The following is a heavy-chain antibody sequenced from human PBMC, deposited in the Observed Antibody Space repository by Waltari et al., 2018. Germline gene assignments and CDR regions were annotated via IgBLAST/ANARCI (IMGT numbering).Heavy chain of an antibody. CDR2: IIPIFGTA. V-gene: IGHV1-69*14. CDR1: GRTFRSYA. J-gene: IGHJ6*03. D-gene: IGHD3-16*01. Sequence: QVQLVQSGAGVKKPGSSVKVSCKASGRTFRSYAIRWLRQAPRHGLKWMGGIIPIFGTANYAQKFQGRVTITADKSTSTAYMELSSLRSEDTAVYYCARTSLTLGLKDYYYYYMDVWGKGTTVTVSS. CDR3: ARTSLTLGLKDYYYYYMDV.